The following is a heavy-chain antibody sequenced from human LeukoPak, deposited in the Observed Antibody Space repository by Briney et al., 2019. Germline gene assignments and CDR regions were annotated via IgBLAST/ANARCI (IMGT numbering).Heavy chain of an antibody. CDR2: MNPNSGNT. J-gene: IGHJ4*02. CDR1: GYTFTSYD. D-gene: IGHD3-10*01. CDR3: ARVIGNMVRGVILVY. V-gene: IGHV1-8*01. Sequence: ASVKVSCKASGYTFTSYDINWVRQATGEGLEWMGWMNPNSGNTGYQQKFQGRVTMTRNTSISTAYMELSSLRSEDTAVYYCARVIGNMVRGVILVYWGQGTLVTVPS.